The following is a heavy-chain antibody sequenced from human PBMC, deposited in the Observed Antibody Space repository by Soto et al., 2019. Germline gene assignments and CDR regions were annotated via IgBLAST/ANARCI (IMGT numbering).Heavy chain of an antibody. CDR1: GGSISSYY. J-gene: IGHJ1*01. D-gene: IGHD3-22*01. Sequence: SETLSLTCTVSGGSISSYYWSWIRQPPGKGLEWIGYIYYSGSTNYNPSLKSRVTISVDTSKNQFSLKLSSVTAADTAVYYCARGPHRDYDSSGYYYVPYFQHWGQGTLVTVS. V-gene: IGHV4-59*01. CDR2: IYYSGST. CDR3: ARGPHRDYDSSGYYYVPYFQH.